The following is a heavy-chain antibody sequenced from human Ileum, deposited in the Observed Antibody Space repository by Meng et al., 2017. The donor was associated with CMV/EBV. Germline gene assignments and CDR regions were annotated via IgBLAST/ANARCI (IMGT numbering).Heavy chain of an antibody. CDR3: ARALSGYWYLRFDP. Sequence: AYGFTVDDYGMSWVRQAPGKGLEWVSGINWNGGSTGYADSVKSRFTISRDNAKNSLYLQMNSLRAEDTALYYCARALSGYWYLRFDPWGQGTLVTVSS. J-gene: IGHJ5*02. D-gene: IGHD3-3*01. CDR2: INWNGGST. V-gene: IGHV3-20*03. CDR1: GFTVDDYG.